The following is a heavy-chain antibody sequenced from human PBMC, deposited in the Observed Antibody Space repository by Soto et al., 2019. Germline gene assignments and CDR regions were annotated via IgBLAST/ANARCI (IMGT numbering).Heavy chain of an antibody. D-gene: IGHD3-3*01. Sequence: ASVKVSCKASGYTFTSYAMHWVRQAPGQRLEWMGWINAGNGNTKYSQKFQDRVTLTTDTSTSTAYMELRSLRSDDTAIYYCARDPHEFWTSYWFDPWGQGTPVTVSS. CDR2: INAGNGNT. CDR3: ARDPHEFWTSYWFDP. CDR1: GYTFTSYA. V-gene: IGHV1-3*01. J-gene: IGHJ5*02.